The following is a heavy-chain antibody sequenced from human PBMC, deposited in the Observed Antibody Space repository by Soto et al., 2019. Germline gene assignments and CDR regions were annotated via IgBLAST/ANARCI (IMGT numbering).Heavy chain of an antibody. V-gene: IGHV3-23*01. CDR3: ANTDDCWSGSQTGKYFDY. Sequence: GGSLRLSCAASGFTFSSYAMSWVRQAPGKGLEWVSAISGSGGSTYYADSVKGRFSISRDNSKNTLYLQMNSLRAEDTAVYYCANTDDCWSGSQTGKYFDYWGQGTLVTVSS. J-gene: IGHJ4*02. D-gene: IGHD3-3*01. CDR2: ISGSGGST. CDR1: GFTFSSYA.